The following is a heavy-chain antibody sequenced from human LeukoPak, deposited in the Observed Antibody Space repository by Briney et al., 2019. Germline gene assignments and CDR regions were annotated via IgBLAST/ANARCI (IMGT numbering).Heavy chain of an antibody. Sequence: SVKVSCKASGGTFSSYAISWVRQAPGQGLEWMGGIIPIFGTANYAQKFQGRVTITADESTSTAYMELSSLRSDDTAGYYCARVGFDGSGSYYPPYYYYYGMDVWGQGTTVTVSS. D-gene: IGHD3-10*01. J-gene: IGHJ6*02. CDR1: GGTFSSYA. V-gene: IGHV1-69*13. CDR3: ARVGFDGSGSYYPPYYYYYGMDV. CDR2: IIPIFGTA.